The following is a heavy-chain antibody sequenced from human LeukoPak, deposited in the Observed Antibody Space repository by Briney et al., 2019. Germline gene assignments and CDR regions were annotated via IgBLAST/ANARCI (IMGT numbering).Heavy chain of an antibody. V-gene: IGHV1-18*01. J-gene: IGHJ4*02. Sequence: ASVKVSCKASGYDFTSVGITWVRRAPGQGLEWMGWISPYNGNTRYAQKFQGRVAMTTDTSATTAYMELRGLRFNDTAVYYCARAGSGSGWYFDYWGQGTLVTVSS. CDR2: ISPYNGNT. CDR1: GYDFTSVG. CDR3: ARAGSGSGWYFDY. D-gene: IGHD6-19*01.